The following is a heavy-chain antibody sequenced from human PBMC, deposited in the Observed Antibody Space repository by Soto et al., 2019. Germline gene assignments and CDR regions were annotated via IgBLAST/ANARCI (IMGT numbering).Heavy chain of an antibody. J-gene: IGHJ6*02. D-gene: IGHD6-19*01. CDR3: ARDSPIAVAGHYYYGMDV. CDR1: GFTFSSYS. V-gene: IGHV3-21*01. Sequence: PGGSLRLSCAASGFTFSSYSMNWVRQAPGKGLEWASSISSSSSYIYYADSVKGRFTISRDNAKNSLYLQMNSLRAEDTAVYYCARDSPIAVAGHYYYGMDVWGQGTTVTVS. CDR2: ISSSSSYI.